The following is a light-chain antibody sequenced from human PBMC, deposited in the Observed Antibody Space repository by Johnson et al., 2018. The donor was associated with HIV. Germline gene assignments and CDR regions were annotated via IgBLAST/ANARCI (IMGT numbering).Light chain of an antibody. CDR3: GTWDSRLSAYV. CDR2: ENS. CDR1: SSNIGNNY. J-gene: IGLJ1*01. Sequence: QSVLTQPPSVSAAPGQKVTISCSGSSSNIGNNYVTWYQQFPGTAPKLLMYENSRRPSGIPDRFSDSKSGTSATLGITGLQPGDEADYYCGTWDSRLSAYVFGAGTKVTVL. V-gene: IGLV1-51*02.